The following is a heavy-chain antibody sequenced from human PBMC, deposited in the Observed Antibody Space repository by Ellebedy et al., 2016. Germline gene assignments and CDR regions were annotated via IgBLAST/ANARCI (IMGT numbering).Heavy chain of an antibody. V-gene: IGHV1-2*02. Sequence: ASVKVSXXASGYPFTGYNVHWMRQAPGQGLVWMGWINPHIGVTDYAQRFQGRVTMTRDTSINTAFMELSSLNSDDTAVYYCARGPSSGDFDYWGQGTLVTVSS. J-gene: IGHJ4*02. D-gene: IGHD6-19*01. CDR1: GYPFTGYN. CDR3: ARGPSSGDFDY. CDR2: INPHIGVT.